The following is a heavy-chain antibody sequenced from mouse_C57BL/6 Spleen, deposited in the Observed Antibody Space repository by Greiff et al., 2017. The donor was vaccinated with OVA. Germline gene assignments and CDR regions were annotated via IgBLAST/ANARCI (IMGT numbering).Heavy chain of an antibody. Sequence: VKLQQPGTELVKPGASVKLSCKASGYTFTSYWMHWVKQRPGQGLEWIGNINPSNGGTNYNEKFKSKATLTVDKSSSTAYMQLSSLTSEDSAVYYCARSPYYYGSSLDYWGQGTTLTVSS. V-gene: IGHV1-53*01. CDR2: INPSNGGT. D-gene: IGHD1-1*01. CDR3: ARSPYYYGSSLDY. CDR1: GYTFTSYW. J-gene: IGHJ2*01.